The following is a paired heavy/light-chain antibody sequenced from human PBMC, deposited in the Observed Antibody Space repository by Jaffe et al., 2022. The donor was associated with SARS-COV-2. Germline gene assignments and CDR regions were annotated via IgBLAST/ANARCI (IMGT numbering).Light chain of an antibody. CDR2: LGS. V-gene: IGKV2-28*01. J-gene: IGKJ2*01. CDR1: QSLLHGNGYNY. CDR3: MQALQTPPT. Sequence: DIVMTQSPLSLPVTPGEPASISCRSSQSLLHGNGYNYLDWYLQKPGQSPQLLIYLGSNRASGVPDRFSGSGSGTDFTLKISRVEAEDVGVYYCMQALQTPPTFGQGTKLEIK.
Heavy chain of an antibody. CDR3: ARVYYYGSGNYYNGAFDI. V-gene: IGHV1-3*01. CDR1: GYTFTSYA. J-gene: IGHJ3*02. D-gene: IGHD3-10*01. CDR2: INAGNGNT. Sequence: QVQLVQSGAEVKKPGASVKVSCKASGYTFTSYAMHWVRQAPGQRLEWMGWINAGNGNTKHSQKFQGRVTITRDTSASTAYMELSSLRSEDTAVYYCARVYYYGSGNYYNGAFDIWGQGTMVTVSS.